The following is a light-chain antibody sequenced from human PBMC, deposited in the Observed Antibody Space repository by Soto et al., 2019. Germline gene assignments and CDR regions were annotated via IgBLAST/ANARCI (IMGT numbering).Light chain of an antibody. CDR2: GAS. CDR3: QQYGDSPLT. J-gene: IGKJ4*01. V-gene: IGKV3-15*01. CDR1: QSISSN. Sequence: EIVMTQSPATLSLSPGERATLSCRASQSISSNLAWYQQKVGQAPRLLIYGASTRATGIPARFSGSGSGTDFTLTISRLEPEDFAVYHCQQYGDSPLTFGGGTKVDIK.